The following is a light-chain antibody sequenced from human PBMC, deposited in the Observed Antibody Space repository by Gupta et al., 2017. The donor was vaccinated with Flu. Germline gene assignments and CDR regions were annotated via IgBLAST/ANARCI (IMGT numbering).Light chain of an antibody. CDR3: ATWDDSLRGVV. Sequence: RVTSSWSGTTSIIGNNYVYWYQHLPGTAPKVLIYTNDQRPPGVSDRFSGSKSGTSASLAISGLRSEDEASYYCATWDDSLRGVVFGGGTKLTVL. V-gene: IGLV1-47*01. CDR1: TSIIGNNY. J-gene: IGLJ2*01. CDR2: TND.